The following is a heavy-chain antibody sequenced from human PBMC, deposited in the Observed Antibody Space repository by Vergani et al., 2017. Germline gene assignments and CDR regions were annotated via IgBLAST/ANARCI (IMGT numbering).Heavy chain of an antibody. D-gene: IGHD3-22*01. V-gene: IGHV4-39*07. CDR2: IYYSGST. CDR1: GGSISSSSYY. J-gene: IGHJ5*02. Sequence: QLQLQESGPGLVKPSETLSLTCTVSGGSISSSSYYWGWIRQPPGKGLEWIGSIYYSGSTYYNPSLKSRVTISVDTSKNQFSLKLSSVTAADTAVYYCARGYIGSGYYRDTGWFDPWGQGTLVTVSS. CDR3: ARGYIGSGYYRDTGWFDP.